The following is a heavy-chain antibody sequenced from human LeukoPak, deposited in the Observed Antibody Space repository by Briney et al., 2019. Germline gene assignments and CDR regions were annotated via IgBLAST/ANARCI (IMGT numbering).Heavy chain of an antibody. J-gene: IGHJ4*02. D-gene: IGHD2-21*02. CDR2: IGGSDGST. CDR3: AKRARDVPKTADYDY. V-gene: IGHV3-23*01. CDR1: GFTFSAFA. Sequence: GGSLRLSCAASGFTFSAFAMTWVCQAPGKGLEWVAVIGGSDGSTYYADSVKGRFSISRDNSKSTLYLQMNSLRPEDAAVYYCAKRARDVPKTADYDYWGQGALVTVSS.